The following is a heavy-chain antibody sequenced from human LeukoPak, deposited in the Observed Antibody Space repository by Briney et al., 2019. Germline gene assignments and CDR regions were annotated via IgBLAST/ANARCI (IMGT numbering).Heavy chain of an antibody. CDR3: ARGLGYCSSTSCYTLDNWFDP. D-gene: IGHD2-2*02. V-gene: IGHV4-38-2*01. J-gene: IGHJ5*02. CDR2: IYHSGNT. CDR1: GYSLSSGYY. Sequence: PSETLSLTCAVSGYSLSSGYYLGWIRQPTGEGLEWTGSIYHSGNTYYNPSLKSRHTISVDASENQFSLKLSSVSAADTAVYYCARGLGYCSSTSCYTLDNWFDPWGQGTLVTVSS.